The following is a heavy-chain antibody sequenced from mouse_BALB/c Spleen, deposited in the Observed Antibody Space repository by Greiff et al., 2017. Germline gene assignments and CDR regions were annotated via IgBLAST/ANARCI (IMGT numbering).Heavy chain of an antibody. CDR3: ANIGGSSSHFDY. J-gene: IGHJ2*01. V-gene: IGHV2-5-1*01. CDR2: IWRGGST. Sequence: VKLMESGPSLVQPSQSLSITCTVSGFSLTSYGVHWVRQSPGKGLEWLGVIWRGGSTDYNAAFMSRLSITKDNSKSQVFFKMNSLQADDTAIYYCANIGGSSSHFDYWGQGTTLTVSS. CDR1: GFSLTSYG. D-gene: IGHD1-1*01.